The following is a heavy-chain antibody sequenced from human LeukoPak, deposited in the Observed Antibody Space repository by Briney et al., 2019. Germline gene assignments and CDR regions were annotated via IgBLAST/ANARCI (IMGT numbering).Heavy chain of an antibody. CDR1: GIPINSHY. Sequence: SETLSLTCTVSGIPINSHYLNWIRQPPAKGLEWIGHIYGSGRTNYNPSLKSRVPMSVDTSKRQFSLNLKSLTAADTAVYYCVVSPNQDFFDYWGQGPLVTVSS. CDR3: VVSPNQDFFDY. CDR2: IYGSGRT. V-gene: IGHV4-4*09. J-gene: IGHJ4*02.